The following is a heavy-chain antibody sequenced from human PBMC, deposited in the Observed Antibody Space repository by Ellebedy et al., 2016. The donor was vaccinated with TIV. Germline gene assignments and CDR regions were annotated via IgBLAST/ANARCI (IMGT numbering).Heavy chain of an antibody. Sequence: AASVKVSCKASGYTFTNYGISWVRQAPGQGLEWMGWISGYNGNTYSAQKLQGRVTITTDTSTSTAYMELRSLRSDDTAVYYCARFVLGDYEDYWGQGALVTVSS. CDR2: ISGYNGNT. D-gene: IGHD4-17*01. CDR1: GYTFTNYG. J-gene: IGHJ4*02. CDR3: ARFVLGDYEDY. V-gene: IGHV1-18*04.